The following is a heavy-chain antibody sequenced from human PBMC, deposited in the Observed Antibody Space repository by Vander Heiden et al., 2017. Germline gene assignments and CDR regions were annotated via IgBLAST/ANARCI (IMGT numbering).Heavy chain of an antibody. CDR1: GFTFRTYA. J-gene: IGHJ4*02. CDR2: ISGSGAST. D-gene: IGHD6-6*01. Sequence: EVQLLESGGGLVQPGGSVRLPCAASGFTFRTYALRWVRQAPGKGLEWVSAISGSGASTYYANSVKGRFTISRDNSKNTLYLQMNSLRAEDTAVYYCASSSFDHWGQGTLVTVSS. CDR3: ASSSFDH. V-gene: IGHV3-23*01.